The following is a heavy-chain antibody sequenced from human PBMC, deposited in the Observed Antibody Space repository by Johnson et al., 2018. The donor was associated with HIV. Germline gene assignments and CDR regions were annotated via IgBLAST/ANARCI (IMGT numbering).Heavy chain of an antibody. Sequence: QVQLVESGGGVVQPGRSLRLSCAASGFTFSSYGMHWVRQVPGKGLDWVAVIWYDGSNKYYADSVKGRFTISRDNSKNTLYLQMNSLRAEDTAVYYCAKESMGYNWNQFEAFDIWGQGTMVTVSS. V-gene: IGHV3-33*06. CDR2: IWYDGSNK. CDR3: AKESMGYNWNQFEAFDI. D-gene: IGHD1-20*01. CDR1: GFTFSSYG. J-gene: IGHJ3*02.